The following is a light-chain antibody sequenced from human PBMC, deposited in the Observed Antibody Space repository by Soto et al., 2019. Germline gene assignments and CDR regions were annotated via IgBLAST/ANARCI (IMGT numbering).Light chain of an antibody. CDR2: AAS. Sequence: DIQMAQSPSYLSASVGDRVTITCRASQRISSYLNWYQQKPGKAPKLLISAASSLRSGVPSRFSGSGYETAFRVTISSLQPEDAATYYCQQSYSTPVTFGQGTKLEIK. J-gene: IGKJ2*01. CDR3: QQSYSTPVT. V-gene: IGKV1-39*01. CDR1: QRISSY.